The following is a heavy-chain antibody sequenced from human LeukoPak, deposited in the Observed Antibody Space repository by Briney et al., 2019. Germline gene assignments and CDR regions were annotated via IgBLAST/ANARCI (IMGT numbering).Heavy chain of an antibody. Sequence: PGGSLRLSCAASGFTFSSYSMNWVRQAPGKGLEWVSSISSSGSYIYYADSVKGRFTISRDNAKNSLYLQMNSLRAEDTAVYYCARDRRTYYYDSSGYYYDFDYWGQGTLVTVSS. J-gene: IGHJ4*02. V-gene: IGHV3-21*01. CDR1: GFTFSSYS. CDR3: ARDRRTYYYDSSGYYYDFDY. CDR2: ISSSGSYI. D-gene: IGHD3-22*01.